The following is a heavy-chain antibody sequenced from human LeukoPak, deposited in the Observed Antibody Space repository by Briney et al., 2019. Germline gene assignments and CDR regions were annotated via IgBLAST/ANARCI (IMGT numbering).Heavy chain of an antibody. CDR1: GFTFDDYG. D-gene: IGHD3-22*01. V-gene: IGHV3-20*04. CDR2: TNWNGGST. Sequence: GGSLRLSCVASGFTFDDYGMGWVRQVPGKGLEWVSGTNWNGGSTGYADSVKGRFTISRDNAKNSLYLQMNSLRAEDTAFYYCARGTEVYYDSSGYYSYWGQGTLVTVSS. CDR3: ARGTEVYYDSSGYYSY. J-gene: IGHJ4*02.